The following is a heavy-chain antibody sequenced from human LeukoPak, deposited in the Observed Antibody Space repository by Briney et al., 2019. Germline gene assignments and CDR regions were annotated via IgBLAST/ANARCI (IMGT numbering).Heavy chain of an antibody. J-gene: IGHJ4*02. CDR1: GFTFSSYA. Sequence: GGSLRLSCAASGFTFSSYAMSWVRRAPGKGLEWVSAISGSGGSTYYADSVKGRFTISRDNSKNTLYLQMNSLRAEDTAVYYCAKSIRAIVVVPAADYWGQGTLVTVSS. CDR3: AKSIRAIVVVPAADY. D-gene: IGHD2-2*01. CDR2: ISGSGGST. V-gene: IGHV3-23*01.